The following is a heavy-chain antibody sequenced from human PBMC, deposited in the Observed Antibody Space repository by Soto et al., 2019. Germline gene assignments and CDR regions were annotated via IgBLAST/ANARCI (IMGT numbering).Heavy chain of an antibody. D-gene: IGHD2-15*01. J-gene: IGHJ4*02. CDR3: AKGPRYCSGGGCYAFDY. CDR1: GFTFSSYC. V-gene: IGHV3-30*18. Sequence: PGGSLRLSCAASGFTFSSYCMHWVRQAPGKGLEWVAVISYDGSNKYYADSVKGRFTISRDNSKNTLYLQTNSLRADDTAVYYCAKGPRYCSGGGCYAFDYWGQGTLVTVSS. CDR2: ISYDGSNK.